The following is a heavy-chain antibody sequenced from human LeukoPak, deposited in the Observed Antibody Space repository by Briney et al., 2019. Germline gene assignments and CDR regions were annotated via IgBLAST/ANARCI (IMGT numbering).Heavy chain of an antibody. D-gene: IGHD1-7*01. J-gene: IGHJ4*02. CDR1: GYTFTSYG. V-gene: IGHV1-18*01. Sequence: ASVKVSCKASGYTFTSYGISWVRPAPGQGLEWMGWISANNGDTNYVQKFRGRVTMTTDTSTSAVYMELRSLISDDTAVYYCARDVPGTTPFDFWGQGTLVTVSS. CDR3: ARDVPGTTPFDF. CDR2: ISANNGDT.